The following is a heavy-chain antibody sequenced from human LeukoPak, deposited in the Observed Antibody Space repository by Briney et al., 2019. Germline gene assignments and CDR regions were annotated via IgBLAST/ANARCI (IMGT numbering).Heavy chain of an antibody. V-gene: IGHV4-61*01. J-gene: IGHJ4*02. CDR1: GGSISSGSYY. CDR2: IYYSGST. D-gene: IGHD3-22*01. CDR3: ARLGPYYYDSSGYDY. Sequence: SQTLSLTCTVSGGSISSGSYYWSWIRQPPGKGLEWIGYIYYSGSTNYNPPLKSRVTISVDTSKNQFSLKLSSVTAADTAVYYCARLGPYYYDSSGYDYWGQGTLVTVSS.